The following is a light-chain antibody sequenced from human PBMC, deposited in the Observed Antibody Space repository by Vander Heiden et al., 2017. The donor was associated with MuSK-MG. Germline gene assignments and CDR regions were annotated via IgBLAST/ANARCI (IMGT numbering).Light chain of an antibody. Sequence: EIVFTQSPGTLSLSPGERATLSCRAGQTVTGTNLAWYQQKPGQSPRLLIYGASRRATGIPDRFSGSGSGTDFTLTINRLEPEDFAVYYCQQYGSSRTSFGQGTKLEIK. V-gene: IGKV3-20*01. CDR3: QQYGSSRTS. CDR2: GAS. CDR1: QTVTGTN. J-gene: IGKJ2*03.